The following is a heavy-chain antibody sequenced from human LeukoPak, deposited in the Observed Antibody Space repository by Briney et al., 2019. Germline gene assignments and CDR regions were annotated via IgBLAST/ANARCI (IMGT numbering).Heavy chain of an antibody. D-gene: IGHD5-18*01. Sequence: PSETLSLTCTVSGGSLSSGSYYWSWIRQPPGKGLEWIGYIYYSGSTNYNPSLKSRVTISVDTSKNQFSLKLSSVTAADTAVYYCARGEDTAMVPPDYWGQGTLVTVSS. J-gene: IGHJ4*02. CDR3: ARGEDTAMVPPDY. CDR1: GGSLSSGSYY. CDR2: IYYSGST. V-gene: IGHV4-61*01.